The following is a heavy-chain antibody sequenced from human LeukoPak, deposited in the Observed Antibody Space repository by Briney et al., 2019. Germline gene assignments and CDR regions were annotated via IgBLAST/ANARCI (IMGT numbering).Heavy chain of an antibody. CDR3: AKESPVAATGRSWFDP. Sequence: PGGSLRLSCAASGFTFSSYAMSWVRQAPGKGLEWVSTITGSGGNTYYADSVKGRFTISRDNSKNTLYLQMNSLRAEDTAIYYCAKESPVAATGRSWFDPWGQGTLLTVSS. V-gene: IGHV3-23*01. CDR1: GFTFSSYA. J-gene: IGHJ5*02. D-gene: IGHD6-13*01. CDR2: ITGSGGNT.